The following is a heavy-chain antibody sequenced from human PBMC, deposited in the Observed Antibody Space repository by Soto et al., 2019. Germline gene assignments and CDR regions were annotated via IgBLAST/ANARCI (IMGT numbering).Heavy chain of an antibody. J-gene: IGHJ4*02. V-gene: IGHV3-30*18. Sequence: GGSLRLSCAASGFTFSSYGMHWVRQAPGKGLEWVAVISYDGSNKYYADSVKGRFTISRDNSKNTLYLQMNSLRAEDTAVYYCAKDAQGSFDYWGQGTLVTVSS. CDR1: GFTFSSYG. CDR3: AKDAQGSFDY. CDR2: ISYDGSNK.